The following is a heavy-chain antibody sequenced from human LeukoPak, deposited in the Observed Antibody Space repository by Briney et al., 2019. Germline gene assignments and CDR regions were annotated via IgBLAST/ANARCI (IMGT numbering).Heavy chain of an antibody. D-gene: IGHD3-22*01. CDR3: ARDLYYYDSSGYPPLDY. V-gene: IGHV3-7*01. Sequence: PGGSLRLSCAASGFTFSSYWMSWVRQAPGKGREWVANIKQDGSEKYYVDSVKGRFTISRDNAKNSLYLQMNSLRAEDTAVYYCARDLYYYDSSGYPPLDYWGQGTLVTVSS. CDR2: IKQDGSEK. CDR1: GFTFSSYW. J-gene: IGHJ4*02.